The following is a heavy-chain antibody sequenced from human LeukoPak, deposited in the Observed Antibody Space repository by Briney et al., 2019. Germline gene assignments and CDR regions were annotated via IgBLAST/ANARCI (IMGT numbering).Heavy chain of an antibody. J-gene: IGHJ4*02. Sequence: PSETLSLTCTVSGGSISSSSYYWGWIRQPPGKGLEWIGYISYSGNTKYNPSFESRVTMSVDTSKSQFSLKVSSVTAADAAVYYCARDPSRLYGDSFAFDSWGPGTVVRVSS. CDR3: ARDPSRLYGDSFAFDS. D-gene: IGHD4-17*01. CDR2: ISYSGNT. V-gene: IGHV4-61*01. CDR1: GGSISSSSYY.